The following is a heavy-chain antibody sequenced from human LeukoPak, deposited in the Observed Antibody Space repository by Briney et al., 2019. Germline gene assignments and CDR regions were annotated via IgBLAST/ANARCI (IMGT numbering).Heavy chain of an antibody. CDR1: GFIFTTYA. Sequence: QPGGSLRLSCAASGFIFTTYAMGWVLQLPGKGLEWVSSVSSSGSDTYYTSSVKGRFTISRDNSKNTLYLQVNSLRVEDTAVYYCARRVLGAVGYFDYWGQGALVTVSS. J-gene: IGHJ4*02. V-gene: IGHV3-23*05. D-gene: IGHD4-23*01. CDR3: ARRVLGAVGYFDY. CDR2: VSSSGSDT.